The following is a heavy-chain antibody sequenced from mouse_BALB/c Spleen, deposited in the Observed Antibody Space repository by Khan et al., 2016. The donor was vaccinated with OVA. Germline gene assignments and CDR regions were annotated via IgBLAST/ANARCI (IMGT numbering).Heavy chain of an antibody. D-gene: IGHD2-10*01. V-gene: IGHV2-6-1*01. CDR1: GFSLTNYG. CDR3: ARQPYYHYNIMDY. Sequence: QVQLKESGPGLVAPSQSLSITCTISGFSLTNYGVHWVRQPPGKGLEWLVVIWSDGSTTYNSALKSRLTISKDNSKSQDFLKMNSLQTDDTTMYFCARQPYYHYNIMDYWGQGTLVTVSS. J-gene: IGHJ4*01. CDR2: IWSDGST.